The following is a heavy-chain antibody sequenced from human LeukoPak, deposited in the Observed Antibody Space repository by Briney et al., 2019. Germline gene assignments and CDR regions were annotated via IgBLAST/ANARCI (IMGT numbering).Heavy chain of an antibody. Sequence: PGGSLRLSCAASGFTFSSYAMHWVRQAPGKGLEWVAVISYDGSNKYYADSVKGRFTISRDNSKNTLYLQMNSLRAEDTAVYYCARALGIAVAGTLGYWGQGTLVTVSS. CDR1: GFTFSSYA. CDR3: ARALGIAVAGTLGY. D-gene: IGHD6-19*01. CDR2: ISYDGSNK. V-gene: IGHV3-30-3*01. J-gene: IGHJ4*02.